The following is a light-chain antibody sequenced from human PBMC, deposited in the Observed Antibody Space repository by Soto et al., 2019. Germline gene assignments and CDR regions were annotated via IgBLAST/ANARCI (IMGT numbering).Light chain of an antibody. CDR2: GAS. J-gene: IGKJ2*01. V-gene: IGKV1-39*01. Sequence: IQMTQSPSSLSASVGDSVTVTCRASQSINIYLNWYQQKPGKAPTLLIYGASGLQSGVPSRFTGGGSRTDFTLTISSRQPEDFATYYCQQSYRSPYTFGQGTKLEIK. CDR3: QQSYRSPYT. CDR1: QSINIY.